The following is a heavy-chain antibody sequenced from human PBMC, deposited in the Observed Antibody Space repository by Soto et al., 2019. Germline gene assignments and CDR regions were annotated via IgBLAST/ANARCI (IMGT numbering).Heavy chain of an antibody. CDR2: INPKGGGT. Sequence: QVQLLQSGAEVKKPGASVKVSCKASGYTFIDYYMHWVRQAPEQGPEWMGCINPKGGGTKYAQKFQDWVTMTWDTSISTAYMELNRLRSDDTAVYYCARESVALTKDFDYWGQGTLVTVSS. CDR1: GYTFIDYY. J-gene: IGHJ4*02. D-gene: IGHD2-21*02. CDR3: ARESVALTKDFDY. V-gene: IGHV1-2*04.